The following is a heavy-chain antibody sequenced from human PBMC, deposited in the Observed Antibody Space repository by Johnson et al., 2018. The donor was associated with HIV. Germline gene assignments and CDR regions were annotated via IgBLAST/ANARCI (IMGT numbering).Heavy chain of an antibody. Sequence: QVQLVESGGGVVRPGGSLRLSCAASGFTLSNYGIHWVRQAPGQGLEWVALISYDGSNTYYADSVRGRFTLSRDNSKNTVYLQMNSLRAEGTAVDYCARGKKQWLDEDAFDIWGQGTMVTVSS. CDR3: ARGKKQWLDEDAFDI. J-gene: IGHJ3*02. V-gene: IGHV3-30*03. D-gene: IGHD6-19*01. CDR2: ISYDGSNT. CDR1: GFTLSNYG.